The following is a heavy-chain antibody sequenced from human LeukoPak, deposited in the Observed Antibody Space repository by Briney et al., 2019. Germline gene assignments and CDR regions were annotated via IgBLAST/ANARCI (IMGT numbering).Heavy chain of an antibody. CDR2: INPNSGGT. CDR3: ARADVDTAMVPLY. CDR1: GYTFTGYY. D-gene: IGHD5-18*01. V-gene: IGHV1-2*02. J-gene: IGHJ4*02. Sequence: ASVKVSCKASGYTFTGYYMHWVRQAPGQGLEWIGWINPNSGGTNYAHKFQGRVTMTRDTSISTAYMELSRLRSDDTAVYYCARADVDTAMVPLYWGQGTLVTVSS.